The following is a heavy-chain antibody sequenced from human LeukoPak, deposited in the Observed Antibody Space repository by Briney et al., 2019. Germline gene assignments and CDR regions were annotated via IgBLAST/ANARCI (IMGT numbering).Heavy chain of an antibody. CDR1: GFTFSSYA. CDR2: ISGSGGST. Sequence: GGSLSLSCAASGFTFSSYAMSWVRQAPGKGLEWVSAISGSGGSTYYADSVKGRFTISRDNSKITLYLQMNSLRAEDTAVYYCARSRGGSSSWYYFDYWGQGTLVTVSS. V-gene: IGHV3-23*01. J-gene: IGHJ4*02. CDR3: ARSRGGSSSWYYFDY. D-gene: IGHD6-13*01.